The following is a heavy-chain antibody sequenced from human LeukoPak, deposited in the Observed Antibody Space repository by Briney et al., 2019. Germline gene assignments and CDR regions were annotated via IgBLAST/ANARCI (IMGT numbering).Heavy chain of an antibody. V-gene: IGHV5-51*01. J-gene: IGHJ4*02. CDR1: GYIFTSHW. CDR3: ARRTYSRSSFDY. D-gene: IGHD6-6*01. Sequence: GESLKISCTASGYIFTSHWIAWVRQMPGKGLEWMGIIYPGDSDTRYSPSFQGQVTISADKSITTAYLQWSSLKASDTAMYYCARRTYSRSSFDYWGQGTLVTVSS. CDR2: IYPGDSDT.